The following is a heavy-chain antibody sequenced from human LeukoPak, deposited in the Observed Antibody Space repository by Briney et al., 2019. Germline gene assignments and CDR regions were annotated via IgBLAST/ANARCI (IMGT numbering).Heavy chain of an antibody. V-gene: IGHV1-2*06. D-gene: IGHD2-21*02. J-gene: IGHJ4*02. CDR3: GRPDCTASACYSLLA. CDR2: INPNSGDT. Sequence: ASVKVSCKASGYSFMDYYLHWVRQAPGQGLEWMGRINPNSGDTDYAQRFQDRVTMTTDTSTNTGYMDLSRLTLDDTAVYFCGRPDCTASACYSLLAWGQGTLVTVSS. CDR1: GYSFMDYY.